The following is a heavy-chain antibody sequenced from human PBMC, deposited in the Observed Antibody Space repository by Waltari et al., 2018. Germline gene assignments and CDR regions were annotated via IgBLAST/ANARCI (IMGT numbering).Heavy chain of an antibody. CDR3: ARHLGYSSGGSCYSFAFDI. D-gene: IGHD2-15*01. J-gene: IGHJ3*02. V-gene: IGHV4-39*01. CDR2: IYYSGST. CDR1: GGSISSSSYY. Sequence: QLQLQESGPGLVKPSATLSLTCTVSGGSISSSSYYWGWIRQPPGKGLEWIGSIYYSGSTYYNPSLKSRVTISVDTSKNQFSLKLSSVTAADTAVYYCARHLGYSSGGSCYSFAFDIWGQGTMVTVSS.